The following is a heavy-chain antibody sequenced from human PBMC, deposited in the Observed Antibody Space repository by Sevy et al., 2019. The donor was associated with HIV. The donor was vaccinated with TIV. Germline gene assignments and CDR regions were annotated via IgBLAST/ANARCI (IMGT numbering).Heavy chain of an antibody. Sequence: GGSLRLSCAASGFTFSSYSMNWVRQAPGKGLEWVSSISSSSSYIYYADSGKGRFTISRDNAKNSRYLQMNSLRAEDTAVYYCARGSPFASTYDYVWGSYIYGMDVWGQGTTVTVSS. CDR3: ARGSPFASTYDYVWGSYIYGMDV. CDR1: GFTFSSYS. D-gene: IGHD3-16*01. J-gene: IGHJ6*02. V-gene: IGHV3-21*01. CDR2: ISSSSSYI.